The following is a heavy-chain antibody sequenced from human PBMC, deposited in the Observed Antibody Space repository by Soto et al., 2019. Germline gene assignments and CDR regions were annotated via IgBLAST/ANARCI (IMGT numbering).Heavy chain of an antibody. D-gene: IGHD2-15*01. Sequence: PSETLSLTCTVSGGSISSGDYYWSWIRQPPGKGLEWIGYIYYSGSTYYNPSLKSRVTISVDTSKNQFSLKLSSATAADTAVYYCARGEHWVVVAATFWFDPWGQGTLVTVSS. CDR3: ARGEHWVVVAATFWFDP. J-gene: IGHJ5*02. V-gene: IGHV4-30-4*01. CDR1: GGSISSGDYY. CDR2: IYYSGST.